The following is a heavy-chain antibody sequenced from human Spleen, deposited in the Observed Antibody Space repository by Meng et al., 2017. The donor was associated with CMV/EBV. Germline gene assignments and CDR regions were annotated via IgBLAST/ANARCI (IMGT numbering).Heavy chain of an antibody. J-gene: IGHJ6*02. D-gene: IGHD6-19*01. CDR2: INHSGST. V-gene: IGHV4-34*01. CDR1: GGSFSGYY. CDR3: ARVDGYSSGWSGDYYYYGMDV. Sequence: GPLRLSCAVYGGSFSGYYWSWIRQPPGKGLEWIGEINHSGSTNYNPSLKSRVTISVDTSKNQFSLKLSSVTAADTAVYYCARVDGYSSGWSGDYYYYGMDVWGQGTTVTVSS.